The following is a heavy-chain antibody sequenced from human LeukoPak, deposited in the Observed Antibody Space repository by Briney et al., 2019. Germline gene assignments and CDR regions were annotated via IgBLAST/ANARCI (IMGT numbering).Heavy chain of an antibody. D-gene: IGHD3-10*01. CDR2: ISGSGSTI. CDR3: ATYIIGPTIDY. Sequence: PGGALRLSCAASGFTFRSYEMNWVPQAPGKGLEWISYISGSGSTIYYADSVKGRFTISRDNATNTLYLQMNSLRAVDTAVYYFATYIIGPTIDYWGQGTLVTVSS. CDR1: GFTFRSYE. V-gene: IGHV3-48*03. J-gene: IGHJ4*02.